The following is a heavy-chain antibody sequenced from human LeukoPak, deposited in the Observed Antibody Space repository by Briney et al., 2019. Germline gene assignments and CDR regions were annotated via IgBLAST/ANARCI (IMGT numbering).Heavy chain of an antibody. CDR2: IYSGGNT. CDR3: ASNTYYYASGSSDY. J-gene: IGHJ4*02. CDR1: GLIVSSNY. V-gene: IGHV3-53*01. Sequence: PGGSLRLSCAASGLIVSSNYMSWVRQAPGKGLVWVSVIYSGGNTYYADSVKGRFTISRDNSKNTLYLQMNSLRAEDTAVYYCASNTYYYASGSSDYWGQGTLVTVSS. D-gene: IGHD3-10*01.